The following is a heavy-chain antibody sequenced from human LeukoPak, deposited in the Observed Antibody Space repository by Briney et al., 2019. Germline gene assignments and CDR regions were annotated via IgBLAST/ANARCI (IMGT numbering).Heavy chain of an antibody. CDR1: GFTFSSYG. CDR3: AKDLASSFIFDY. Sequence: GGSLRLSCAASGFTFSSYGMHWVRQAPGKGLEWVAFIRYDGSNKYYADSVKGRFTISRDNSKNTLYLQMNSLRAEDTAVHYCAKDLASSFIFDYWGQGTLVTVSS. CDR2: IRYDGSNK. V-gene: IGHV3-30*02. D-gene: IGHD1-26*01. J-gene: IGHJ4*02.